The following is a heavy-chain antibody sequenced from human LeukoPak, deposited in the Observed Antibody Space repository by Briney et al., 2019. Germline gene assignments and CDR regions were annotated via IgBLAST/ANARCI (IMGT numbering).Heavy chain of an antibody. CDR2: ISGSGGST. CDR1: GFTVSSNY. J-gene: IGHJ4*02. CDR3: AKDREVRGVTYFDY. Sequence: GGSLRLSCAASGFTVSSNYMSWVRQAPGKGLEWVSAISGSGGSTYYADSVKGRFTISRDNSKNTLYLQMNSLRAEDTAVYYCAKDREVRGVTYFDYWGQGTLVTVSS. D-gene: IGHD3-10*01. V-gene: IGHV3-23*01.